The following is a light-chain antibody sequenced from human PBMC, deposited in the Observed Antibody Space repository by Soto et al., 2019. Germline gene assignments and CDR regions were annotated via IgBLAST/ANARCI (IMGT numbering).Light chain of an antibody. J-gene: IGLJ1*01. CDR2: DNT. V-gene: IGLV1-40*01. Sequence: QSVLTQPPSVSGAPGQRVTLSCTGSSSNIGAGYHVHWYQHLPGTAPKLLISDNTNRPSGVPDRFSGSKSGTSASLASTGLQAEDEADYYCQSYDTSLREYVFGTGTKLTVL. CDR1: SSNIGAGYH. CDR3: QSYDTSLREYV.